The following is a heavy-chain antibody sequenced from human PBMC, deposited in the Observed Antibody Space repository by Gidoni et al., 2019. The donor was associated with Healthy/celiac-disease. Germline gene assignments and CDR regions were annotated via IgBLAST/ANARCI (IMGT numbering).Heavy chain of an antibody. CDR2: INAGNGNT. J-gene: IGHJ6*02. D-gene: IGHD1-1*01. V-gene: IGHV1-3*01. CDR1: GYTFTSYA. Sequence: QVQLVQSGAEVKKPGASVKVSCKASGYTFTSYAMHWVRQAPGQRLGWMGWINAGNGNTKYSQKFQGRVTITRDTSASTAYMELSSLRSEDTAVYYCAREGGTNYYYYGMDVWGQGTTATVSS. CDR3: AREGGTNYYYYGMDV.